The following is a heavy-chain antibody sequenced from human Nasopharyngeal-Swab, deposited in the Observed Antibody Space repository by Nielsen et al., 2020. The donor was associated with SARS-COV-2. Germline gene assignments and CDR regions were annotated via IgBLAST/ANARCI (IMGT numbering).Heavy chain of an antibody. V-gene: IGHV3-23*01. J-gene: IGHJ4*02. CDR3: SGAGGTSGWYEY. CDR2: IGGSGTIT. D-gene: IGHD6-19*01. Sequence: GGSLRLSCAASALTFSTSAMSWVRQAPGKGLEWDSLIGGSGTITYYVDSVKGRFTISRDNSKNMVYLQMNNLRAEDTAIYYCSGAGGTSGWYEYWSRGTLVTVSS. CDR1: ALTFSTSA.